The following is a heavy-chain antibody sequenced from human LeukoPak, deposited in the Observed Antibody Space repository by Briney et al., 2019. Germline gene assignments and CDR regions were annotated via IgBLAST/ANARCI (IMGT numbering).Heavy chain of an antibody. V-gene: IGHV3-23*01. CDR3: AGRGGSSIDYYYGMDV. CDR1: GFTFSSYA. Sequence: SGGSLRLSCAASGFTFSSYAMGWVRQAPGKGLEWVSAVSGSGGTTYYADSVKGRFTISRDNSKNTLYLQMNSLRAEDTAVYYCAGRGGSSIDYYYGMDVWGQGTTVTVSS. J-gene: IGHJ6*02. CDR2: VSGSGGTT. D-gene: IGHD2-2*01.